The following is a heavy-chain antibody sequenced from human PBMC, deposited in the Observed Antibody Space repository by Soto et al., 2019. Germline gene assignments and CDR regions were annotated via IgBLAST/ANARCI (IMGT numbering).Heavy chain of an antibody. CDR2: ISGSGGST. CDR1: GFTFSSYA. CDR3: AKDTGDSTALQYYYYYYGMDV. Sequence: GGSLRLSCAASGFTFSSYAMSWVRQAPGKGLEWVSAISGSGGSTYYADSVKGRFTISRDNSKNTLYLQMNSLRAEDTAVYYCAKDTGDSTALQYYYYYYGMDVWGQGTTVTVSS. D-gene: IGHD3-16*01. V-gene: IGHV3-23*01. J-gene: IGHJ6*02.